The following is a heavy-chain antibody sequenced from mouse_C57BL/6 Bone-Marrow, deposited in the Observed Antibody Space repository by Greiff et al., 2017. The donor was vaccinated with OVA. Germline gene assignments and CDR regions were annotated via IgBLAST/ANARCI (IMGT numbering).Heavy chain of an antibody. CDR2: IWRGGST. J-gene: IGHJ3*01. CDR3: AKGFWGSSPFAY. Sequence: VQRVESGPGLVQPSQSLSITCTVSGFSLTSYGVHWVRQSPGKGLEWLGVIWRGGSTDYNAAFMSRLSITKDNSKSQVFFKMNSLQADDTAIYYCAKGFWGSSPFAYWGQGTLVTVSA. CDR1: GFSLTSYG. D-gene: IGHD1-1*01. V-gene: IGHV2-5*01.